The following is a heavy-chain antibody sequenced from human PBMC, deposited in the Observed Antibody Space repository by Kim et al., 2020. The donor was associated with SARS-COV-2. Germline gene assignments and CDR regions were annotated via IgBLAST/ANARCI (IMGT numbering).Heavy chain of an antibody. CDR2: IYYSGST. CDR3: ARLRCPFTYSSSWYGINYYYYGMDV. J-gene: IGHJ6*02. V-gene: IGHV4-39*01. D-gene: IGHD6-13*01. CDR1: GGSISSSSYY. Sequence: SETLSLTCTVSGGSISSSSYYWGWIRQPPGKGLEWIGSIYYSGSTYYNPSLKSRVTISVDTSKNQFSLKLSSVTAADTAVYYCARLRCPFTYSSSWYGINYYYYGMDVWGQGTTVTVSS.